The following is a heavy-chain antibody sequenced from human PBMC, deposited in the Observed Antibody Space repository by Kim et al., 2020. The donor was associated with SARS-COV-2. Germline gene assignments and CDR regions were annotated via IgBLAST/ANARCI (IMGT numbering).Heavy chain of an antibody. D-gene: IGHD4-17*01. CDR3: AKGLERTTVVTPIGYY. V-gene: IGHV3-23*01. J-gene: IGHJ4*02. CDR1: GFTFSNYA. Sequence: GGSLRLSCAASGFTFSNYAMSWVRQAPGKGLEWVSAISGSDGSRYYADSVKGRFTISRDNSKNTLYLQMNSLRAEDTAVYYCAKGLERTTVVTPIGYYWGPGTLVTVSS. CDR2: ISGSDGSR.